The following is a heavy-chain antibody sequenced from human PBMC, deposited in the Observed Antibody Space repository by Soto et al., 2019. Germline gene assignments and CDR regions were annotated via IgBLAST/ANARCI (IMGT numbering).Heavy chain of an antibody. V-gene: IGHV4-59*01. CDR3: ARDRVSGDYDSSGSDAFDI. CDR2: IYYSGST. J-gene: IGHJ3*02. Sequence: SETLSLTCTVSGGSISSYYWSWIRQPPGKGLEWIGYIYYSGSTNYNPSLKSRVTISVDTSKNQFSLKLSSVTAADTAVYYCARDRVSGDYDSSGSDAFDIWGQGTMVTVSS. CDR1: GGSISSYY. D-gene: IGHD3-22*01.